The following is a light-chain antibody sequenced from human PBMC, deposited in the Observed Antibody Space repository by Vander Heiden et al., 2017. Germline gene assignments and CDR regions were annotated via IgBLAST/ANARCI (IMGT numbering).Light chain of an antibody. CDR3: QHYAASLWT. CDR1: QSVSSAY. J-gene: IGKJ1*01. CDR2: GAS. V-gene: IGKV3-20*01. Sequence: VLTPSPGTLSLSPGERATLSCRASQSVSSAYLHWYQQKPGQVPRLLIYGASSRATGVPDRFSGSGSGTDFTLTISRLEPEDLAVYYCQHYAASLWTFGQGTKVEI.